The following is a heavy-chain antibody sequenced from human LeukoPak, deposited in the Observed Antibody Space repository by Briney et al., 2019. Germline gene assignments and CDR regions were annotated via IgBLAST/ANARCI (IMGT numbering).Heavy chain of an antibody. CDR2: IYYSGST. V-gene: IGHV4-59*12. CDR3: ARGSPIKVRWYQRYFQH. D-gene: IGHD4-23*01. Sequence: PSETLSLTCTVSGGSISSYYWSWIRQPPGKGLEWIGYIYYSGSTNYNPSLKSRVTISVDTSKNQFSLKLSSVTAADTAVYYCARGSPIKVRWYQRYFQHWGQGTLVTVSS. J-gene: IGHJ1*01. CDR1: GGSISSYY.